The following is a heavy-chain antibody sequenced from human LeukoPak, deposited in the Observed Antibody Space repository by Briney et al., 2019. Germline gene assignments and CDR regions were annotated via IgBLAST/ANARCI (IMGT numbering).Heavy chain of an antibody. J-gene: IGHJ4*02. V-gene: IGHV3-30*18. CDR2: VSFEGSNK. CDR1: GFTFSRYG. CDR3: AKDMGYYYGSGSYPPENDY. D-gene: IGHD3-10*01. Sequence: PGRSLRLSCAASGFTFSRYGMHWVRQAPGKGLEWVAVVSFEGSNKYYADSVKGRFTISRDNSKNTLSLQMNSLRAEDTAVYYCAKDMGYYYGSGSYPPENDYWGQGTLVNVSS.